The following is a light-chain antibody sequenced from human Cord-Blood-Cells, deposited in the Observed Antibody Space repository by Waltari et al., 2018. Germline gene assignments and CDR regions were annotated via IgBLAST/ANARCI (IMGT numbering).Light chain of an antibody. CDR2: GKN. CDR3: NSRDSSGNHVV. J-gene: IGLJ2*01. V-gene: IGLV3-19*01. CDR1: SLRSYY. Sequence: SSELTQDPAVSVALGQTVRITCQGESLRSYYASWYQQKPGQAPVLVIYGKNNRPSGIPDRFSVSSSGNTAALTITGAQAEDEADYYCNSRDSSGNHVVFGGGTKLTVL.